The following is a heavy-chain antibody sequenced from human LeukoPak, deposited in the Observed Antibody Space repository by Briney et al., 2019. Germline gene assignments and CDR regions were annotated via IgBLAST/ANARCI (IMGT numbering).Heavy chain of an antibody. Sequence: PGGSLRLSCAASGFTLSSYWISWVRQAPGKGLEWVANINQDGSEKYYVDSVKGRFTISRDNAKNTVYLQMNSLRVEDTAVYYCARAVAAAGSYWGQGTLVTVS. CDR1: GFTLSSYW. CDR3: ARAVAAAGSY. CDR2: INQDGSEK. J-gene: IGHJ4*02. D-gene: IGHD6-13*01. V-gene: IGHV3-7*04.